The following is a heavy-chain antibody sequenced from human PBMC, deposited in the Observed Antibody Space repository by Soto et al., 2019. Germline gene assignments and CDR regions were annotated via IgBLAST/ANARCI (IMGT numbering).Heavy chain of an antibody. CDR1: GYTFTGYY. V-gene: IGHV1-2*04. CDR3: ARESLVAPGGYYYYGMDV. CDR2: INPKSGGT. Sequence: GASVKVSCKASGYTFTGYYMHWVRQAPGQGLEWMGWINPKSGGTNYAQKFQGWVTMTRDTSISTAYMELSRLRSDDTAVYYCARESLVAPGGYYYYGMDVWGQGTTVTVSS. J-gene: IGHJ6*02. D-gene: IGHD3-16*01.